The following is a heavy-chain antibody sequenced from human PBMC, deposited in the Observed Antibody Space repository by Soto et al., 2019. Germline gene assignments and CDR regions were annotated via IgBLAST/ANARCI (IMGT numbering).Heavy chain of an antibody. CDR1: GFTFDDYA. J-gene: IGHJ3*02. V-gene: IGHV3-9*01. D-gene: IGHD4-17*01. CDR2: ISWNSGSI. Sequence: GGSLRLSCAASGFTFDDYAMHWVRQAPGKGLEWVSGISWNSGSIGYADSVKGRFTISRDNAKNSLYLQMNSLRAEDTALYYCAKARLRWGYRDAFDIWGQGTMVTVSS. CDR3: AKARLRWGYRDAFDI.